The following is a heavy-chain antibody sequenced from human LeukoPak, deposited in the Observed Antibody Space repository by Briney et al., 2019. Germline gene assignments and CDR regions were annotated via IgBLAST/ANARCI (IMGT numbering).Heavy chain of an antibody. J-gene: IGHJ4*02. CDR2: IKQDGSEK. CDR3: ARHNHGGYGGGNYFDY. D-gene: IGHD5-12*01. CDR1: GFTFSSYW. V-gene: IGHV3-7*01. Sequence: AGGSLRLSCAASGFTFSSYWMSWVRQAPGKGLEWVANIKQDGSEKYYVDSVKGRFTISRDNAKNSLYLQMNSLRAEDTAVYYCARHNHGGYGGGNYFDYWGQGTLVTVSS.